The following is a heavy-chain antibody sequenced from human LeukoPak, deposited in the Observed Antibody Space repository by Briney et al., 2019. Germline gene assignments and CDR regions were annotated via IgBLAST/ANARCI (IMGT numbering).Heavy chain of an antibody. J-gene: IGHJ6*03. CDR2: IMPLFNTA. CDR3: ARVGRYRHYLDV. D-gene: IGHD2-2*02. Sequence: ASVKVSCKASGGTFSSYSITWVRQAPGQGLEWMGGIMPLFNTANYAQQFQGRVTITTDESTSTAYMELSSLRFEDTAMYYCARVGRYRHYLDVWGKGTTVTVSS. V-gene: IGHV1-69*05. CDR1: GGTFSSYS.